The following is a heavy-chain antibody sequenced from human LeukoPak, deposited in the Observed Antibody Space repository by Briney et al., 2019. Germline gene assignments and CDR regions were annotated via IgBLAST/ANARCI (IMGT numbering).Heavy chain of an antibody. V-gene: IGHV1-69*04. D-gene: IGHD1-26*01. CDR2: IIPILGIA. CDR3: ARGGPPGASGSYSDY. CDR1: GGTFSSYA. J-gene: IGHJ4*02. Sequence: SVKVSCKASGGTFSSYAISWVRQAPGQGLEWMGRIIPILGIANYAQKFQGRVTITADKSTSTAYMDLSSLRSEDTAVYYCARGGPPGASGSYSDYWGQGTLVSVSS.